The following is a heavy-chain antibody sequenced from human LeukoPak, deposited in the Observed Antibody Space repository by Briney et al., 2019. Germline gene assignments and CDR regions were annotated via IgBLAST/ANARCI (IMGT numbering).Heavy chain of an antibody. J-gene: IGHJ4*02. Sequence: GRSLRLSCVASGFTFSTYAMHWVRQAPGEGLEWVAMIWRDGSNKFYTDSVKGRFTISRGNFKNTLYLQMNSLRAEDTAVYYCATDPPSSGWAFYSWGQGTPVTVSS. V-gene: IGHV3-33*01. CDR2: IWRDGSNK. CDR1: GFTFSTYA. CDR3: ATDPPSSGWAFYS. D-gene: IGHD6-19*01.